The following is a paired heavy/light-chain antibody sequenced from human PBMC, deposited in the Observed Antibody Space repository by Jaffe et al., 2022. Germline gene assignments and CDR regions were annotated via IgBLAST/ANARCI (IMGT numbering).Light chain of an antibody. CDR2: GAS. J-gene: IGKJ1*01. Sequence: IVLTQSPGTLSLSPGERGTLSCRASQSASNYLAWYQQKPGQAPRLLIYGASNRATGIPGRFSGSGSGTDFTLTISRLEPEDFAVYYCQQYGSSPTFGQGTKVEL. CDR3: QQYGSSPT. CDR1: QSASNY. V-gene: IGKV3-20*01.
Heavy chain of an antibody. V-gene: IGHV4-38-2*01. CDR3: ARLPSGWYYVDY. Sequence: QVQLQESGPGLVKPSETLSLTCDVSGYSISSGYYWGWIRQPPGKGLEWIGSINHSGSTRYNPSLKSRVTMSVDTTKNHFSLKLTSVTAADTAVYFCARLPSGWYYVDYWGQGTLVTVSS. J-gene: IGHJ4*02. CDR2: INHSGST. D-gene: IGHD6-19*01. CDR1: GYSISSGYY.